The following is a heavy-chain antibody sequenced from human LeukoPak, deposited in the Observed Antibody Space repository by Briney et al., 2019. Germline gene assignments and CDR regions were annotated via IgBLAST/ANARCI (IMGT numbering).Heavy chain of an antibody. CDR3: ARERATGWFDP. D-gene: IGHD5-12*01. CDR2: INAGSGNT. J-gene: IGHJ5*02. Sequence: ASVKVSCKASAYTFTSYGIHWVRQAPGQRLEWMGWINAGSGNTKCSQEFQGRVTITRDTSASTAYMELSSLRSEDAAVYYCARERATGWFDPWGQGSLVTVST. V-gene: IGHV1-3*01. CDR1: AYTFTSYG.